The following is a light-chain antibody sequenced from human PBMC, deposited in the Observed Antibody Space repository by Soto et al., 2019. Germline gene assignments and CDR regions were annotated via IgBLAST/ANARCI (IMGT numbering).Light chain of an antibody. V-gene: IGKV3-20*01. Sequence: EIVLTQSPGTLPLSPGERATLSCRASQSVGSSFLAWYQQSPGQAPRLLIYGASSRATDIPDRFSGSGSGTDFTLTISRLEPEDFAVYYCQQYGSSPNTFGQGTKLEI. CDR1: QSVGSSF. J-gene: IGKJ2*01. CDR2: GAS. CDR3: QQYGSSPNT.